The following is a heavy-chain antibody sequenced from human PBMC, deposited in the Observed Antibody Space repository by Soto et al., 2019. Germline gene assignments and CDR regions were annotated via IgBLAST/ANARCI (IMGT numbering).Heavy chain of an antibody. J-gene: IGHJ6*02. CDR3: ARDVSDDSSGYYYYGMDV. Sequence: QVQLQQSGPGLVKPSETLSLTCTVSGGSISSYYWSWIRQPPGKGLEWIGYIYYSGSTNYNPSLKSRVTISVDTSKNQFSLKLSSVTAADTAVYYCARDVSDDSSGYYYYGMDVWGQGTTVTVSS. CDR1: GGSISSYY. D-gene: IGHD3-22*01. V-gene: IGHV4-59*01. CDR2: IYYSGST.